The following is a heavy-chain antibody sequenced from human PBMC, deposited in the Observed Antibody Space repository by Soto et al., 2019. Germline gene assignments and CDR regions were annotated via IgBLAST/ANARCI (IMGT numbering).Heavy chain of an antibody. J-gene: IGHJ6*03. Sequence: SETLSLTCSVSGGSISTYYWSWIRQPAGKGLEWLGYVYYSGITNYSPSLKSRVTISVDTSKNQFSLKLISVTAADTAVYYCARKPGYYSYYMDVWDKGTTVTVSS. CDR1: GGSISTYY. CDR3: ARKPGYYSYYMDV. V-gene: IGHV4-59*08. CDR2: VYYSGIT.